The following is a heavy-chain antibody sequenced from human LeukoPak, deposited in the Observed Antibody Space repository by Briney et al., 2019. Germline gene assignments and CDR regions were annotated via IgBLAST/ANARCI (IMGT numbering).Heavy chain of an antibody. V-gene: IGHV3-7*01. CDR2: IKQDGSEK. J-gene: IGHJ4*02. CDR1: GITLSVYW. CDR3: ARSGSGYFDY. Sequence: PRGSLRLSCAASGITLSVYWMSWVRPAPRKGLEWVANIKQDGSEKYYRDSVQGRFTISRDNAKNTLYLQMNSLRAEDTAVYYCARSGSGYFDYWGQGCLVAVSS.